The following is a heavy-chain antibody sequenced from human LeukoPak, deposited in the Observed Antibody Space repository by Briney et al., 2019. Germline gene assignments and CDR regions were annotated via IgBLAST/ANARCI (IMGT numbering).Heavy chain of an antibody. V-gene: IGHV4-34*01. CDR3: ARGRGYSVY. Sequence: SETLSLTCAVYGGCFSGYHLTWFRQPPGKGLEWIGGVLEGGSANYNPSLKSRDTISLDTTKNQVSLKLSSVTASETAVYYCARGRGYSVYWGRGTLVTVSS. CDR2: VLEGGSA. J-gene: IGHJ4*02. D-gene: IGHD5/OR15-5a*01. CDR1: GGCFSGYH.